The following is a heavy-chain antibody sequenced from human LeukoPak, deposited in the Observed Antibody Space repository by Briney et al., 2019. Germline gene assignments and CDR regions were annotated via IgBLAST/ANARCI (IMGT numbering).Heavy chain of an antibody. V-gene: IGHV3-53*05. J-gene: IGHJ5*02. D-gene: IGHD2-15*01. CDR3: ASRHCSGGSCLEWLGWFDP. Sequence: GGSLRLSCAASGFTVSSNYMSWVRQAPGKGLEWVSVIYSGGSTYYADSVKGRFTISRDNSKNTLYLQMSSLRSEDTAVYYCASRHCSGGSCLEWLGWFDPWGQGTLVTVSS. CDR2: IYSGGST. CDR1: GFTVSSNY.